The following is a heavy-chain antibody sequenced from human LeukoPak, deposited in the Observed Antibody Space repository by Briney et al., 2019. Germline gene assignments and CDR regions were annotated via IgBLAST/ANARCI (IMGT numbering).Heavy chain of an antibody. D-gene: IGHD6-13*01. Sequence: SQTLSLTCTVSGGSISSGGYYWSWIRQPPGKGLEWIGYIYHSGSTYYNPSLKSRVTISVDRSKNQFSLKLSSVTAADTAVYYCARAPGSSWYGEVLEPYFDYWGQGILVTVSS. CDR2: IYHSGST. V-gene: IGHV4-30-2*01. CDR1: GGSISSGGYY. CDR3: ARAPGSSWYGEVLEPYFDY. J-gene: IGHJ4*02.